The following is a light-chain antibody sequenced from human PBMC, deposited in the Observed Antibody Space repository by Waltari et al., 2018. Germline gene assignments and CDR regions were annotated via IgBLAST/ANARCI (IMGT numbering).Light chain of an antibody. CDR1: QSVLYSSNNKNY. V-gene: IGKV4-1*01. J-gene: IGKJ2*01. CDR3: LQYYSTPLT. CDR2: WAS. Sequence: DIVMTQSPDSLAVSLGDRATLNSKSSQSVLYSSNNKNYLAWYQQKPGQPPKLLIYWASTWESGVPDRFSGSGSGTDFTLTISSLQAEDVAVYYCLQYYSTPLTFGQGTKLEIK.